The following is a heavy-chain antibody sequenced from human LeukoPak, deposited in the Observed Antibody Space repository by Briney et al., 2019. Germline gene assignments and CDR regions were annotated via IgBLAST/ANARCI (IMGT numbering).Heavy chain of an antibody. V-gene: IGHV3-48*03. CDR2: ISSSGGTM. CDR1: GFTFSDYE. J-gene: IGHJ6*02. D-gene: IGHD2-8*01. Sequence: PGGSLRLSCAASGFTFSDYEMNWVRQAPGMGLEWVAFISSSGGTMYYADSVRGRFTLSRDSAKISLCLQMNSLRAEDTAVYYCARTKMSPYYYYGLDVWGQGTTVTVSS. CDR3: ARTKMSPYYYYGLDV.